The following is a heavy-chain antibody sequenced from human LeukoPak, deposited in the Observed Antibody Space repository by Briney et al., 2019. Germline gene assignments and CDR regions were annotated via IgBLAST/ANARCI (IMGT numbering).Heavy chain of an antibody. J-gene: IGHJ3*01. Sequence: SVKVSCKASGGTFSSYAISWVRQAPGQGLEWMGGITPMVDTAKYAQKFQDRVTITTDESASTAYLDLSSLTSEDTAVYYCARGNWSDAFDVWGQGALVTVSS. D-gene: IGHD1-1*01. CDR1: GGTFSSYA. CDR2: ITPMVDTA. V-gene: IGHV1-69*05. CDR3: ARGNWSDAFDV.